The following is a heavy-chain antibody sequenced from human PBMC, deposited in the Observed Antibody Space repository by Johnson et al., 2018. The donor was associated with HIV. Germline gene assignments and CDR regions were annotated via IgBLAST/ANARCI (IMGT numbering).Heavy chain of an antibody. D-gene: IGHD3-22*01. CDR1: GFSVSGNY. J-gene: IGHJ3*01. CDR3: ARAYYDSRGYYPHAFHV. CDR2: IYVGGNT. Sequence: VQLVESGGGLIQPGGSLRVSCAASGFSVSGNYMSWVRQAPGKGLAWVSSIYVGGNTYSADSVKGRFTISRDNSENTLYLQMNRLRAEDPAVYYCARAYYDSRGYYPHAFHVWGQGTVVTVSS. V-gene: IGHV3-53*01.